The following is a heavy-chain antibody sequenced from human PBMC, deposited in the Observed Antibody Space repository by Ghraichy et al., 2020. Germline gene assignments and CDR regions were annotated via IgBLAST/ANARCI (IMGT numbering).Heavy chain of an antibody. V-gene: IGHV3-53*01. CDR3: ARDRRYCGNNCYLYYYYGMAL. D-gene: IGHD2-21*01. CDR2: LYSDGSG. CDR1: GVSVSSNQ. Sequence: GESLNISCAASGVSVSSNQMAWVRQAPGKGLEWVSILYSDGSGFYADTVRGRFTISRDESKNTLYLQMNRLRAEDTAVYYCARDRRYCGNNCYLYYYYGMALLGRGTTVPVSS. J-gene: IGHJ6*02.